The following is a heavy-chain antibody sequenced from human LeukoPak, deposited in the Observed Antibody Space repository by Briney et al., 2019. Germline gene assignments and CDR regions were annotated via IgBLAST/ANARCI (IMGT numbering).Heavy chain of an antibody. CDR2: INPSGGST. CDR3: ARAPAGDGDYHDY. CDR1: GYTFTSNY. D-gene: IGHD4-17*01. J-gene: IGHJ4*02. V-gene: IGHV1-46*01. Sequence: ASVKVSCKASGYTFTSNYMHWLRQAPGQGLEWMGIINPSGGSTSYAQKFQGRVTMTRDTSTSTVYMELSSLRSEDTAVYYCARAPAGDGDYHDYWGQGTLVTVSS.